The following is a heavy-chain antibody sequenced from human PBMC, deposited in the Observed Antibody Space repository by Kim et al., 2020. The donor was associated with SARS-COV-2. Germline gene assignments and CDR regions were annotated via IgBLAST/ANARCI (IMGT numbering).Heavy chain of an antibody. CDR2: INSDASIT. CDR3: AGSVGDFSWFDP. D-gene: IGHD4-17*01. J-gene: IGHJ5*02. Sequence: GGSLRLSCAASGFTFSTYWMHWVRQAPGKGLVWVSHINSDASITSYADSAKGRSTISRDNAKNTLSLQMNSLRAEDTAVYYCAGSVGDFSWFDPWGQGT. V-gene: IGHV3-74*03. CDR1: GFTFSTYW.